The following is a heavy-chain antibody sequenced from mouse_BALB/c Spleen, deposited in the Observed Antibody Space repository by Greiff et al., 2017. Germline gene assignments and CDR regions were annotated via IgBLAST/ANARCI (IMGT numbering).Heavy chain of an antibody. D-gene: IGHD1-2*01. V-gene: IGHV5-12-2*01. CDR2: ISNGGGST. J-gene: IGHJ3*01. CDR1: GFTFSSYT. CDR3: ASQNSLLRLRGFAY. Sequence: EVMLVESGGGLVQPGGSLKLSCAASGFTFSSYTMSWVRQTPEKRLEWVAYISNGGGSTYYPDTVKGRFTISRDNAKNTLYLQMSSLKSEDTAMYYCASQNSLLRLRGFAYWGQGTLVTVSA.